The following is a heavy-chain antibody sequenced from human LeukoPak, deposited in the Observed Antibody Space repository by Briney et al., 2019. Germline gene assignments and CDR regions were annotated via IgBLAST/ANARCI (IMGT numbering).Heavy chain of an antibody. Sequence: SETLSLTCTVSGGSISSSSYYWGWIRQPPGKGLEWIGSIYYSGSTYYNPSLKSRVTISVDTSKNQFSLMLSSVTAADTAVYYCARQYYGSGSYFALSYYFDYWGQGTLVTVSS. CDR3: ARQYYGSGSYFALSYYFDY. V-gene: IGHV4-39*01. J-gene: IGHJ4*02. CDR2: IYYSGST. CDR1: GGSISSSSYY. D-gene: IGHD3-10*01.